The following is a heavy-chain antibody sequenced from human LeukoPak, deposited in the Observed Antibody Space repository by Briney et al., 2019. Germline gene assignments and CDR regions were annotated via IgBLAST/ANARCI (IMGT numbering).Heavy chain of an antibody. V-gene: IGHV5-10-1*01. CDR2: IDPHDSYT. CDR1: GYSFPNYW. J-gene: IGHJ4*02. D-gene: IGHD3-10*01. Sequence: GESLKISCQGSGYSFPNYWISWVRQMPGKGLEWMGRIDPHDSYTTYSPSFQGHITLSSDKSITTAYLQWSSLKTSDTAIYYCARHKLVRGTVDYRGQGVLVTVSS. CDR3: ARHKLVRGTVDY.